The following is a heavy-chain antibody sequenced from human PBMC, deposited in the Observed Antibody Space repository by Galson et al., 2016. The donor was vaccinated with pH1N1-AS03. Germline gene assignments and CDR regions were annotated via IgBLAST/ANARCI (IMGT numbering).Heavy chain of an antibody. Sequence: ETLSLTCTVSGGSISGYFWSWIRQPPGKGLEWIGYIHYSGSTNHNPSLRSRVTISVDASMNQFSLKVNSVTPADTAVYYCARYSSSADYFDYWGQGTLVTVSS. V-gene: IGHV4-59*01. CDR1: GGSISGYF. CDR3: ARYSSSADYFDY. D-gene: IGHD3-22*01. CDR2: IHYSGST. J-gene: IGHJ4*02.